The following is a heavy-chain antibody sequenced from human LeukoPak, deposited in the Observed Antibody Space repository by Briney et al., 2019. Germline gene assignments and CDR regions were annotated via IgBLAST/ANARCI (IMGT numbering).Heavy chain of an antibody. CDR3: ARSSYYYYYMDV. CDR2: INPNSGGT. J-gene: IGHJ6*03. CDR1: GYTFTGYY. D-gene: IGHD6-6*01. Sequence: ASVKVSCKASGYTFTGYYMHWVRQAPGRGLEWMGWINPNSGGTNYAQKFQGRVTMTRDTSISTAYMELSRLRSDDTAVYYCARSSYYYYYMDVWGKGTTVTISS. V-gene: IGHV1-2*02.